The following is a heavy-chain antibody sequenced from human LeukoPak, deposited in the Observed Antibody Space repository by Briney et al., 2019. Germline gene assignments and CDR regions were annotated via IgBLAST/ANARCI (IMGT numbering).Heavy chain of an antibody. J-gene: IGHJ5*02. CDR2: IYYSGST. V-gene: IGHV4-39*07. D-gene: IGHD3-3*01. CDR3: ARVLWSGYPNWFDP. CDR1: GGSISSSSYY. Sequence: PSETLSLTCTVSGGSISSSSYYWGWIRQPPGKGLEWIGSIYYSGSTYYNPSLKSRVTISVDTSKNQFSLKLSSVTAADTAVYYCARVLWSGYPNWFDPWGQGTLVTVSS.